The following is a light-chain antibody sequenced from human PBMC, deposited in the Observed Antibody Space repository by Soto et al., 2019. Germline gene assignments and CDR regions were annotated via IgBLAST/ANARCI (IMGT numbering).Light chain of an antibody. CDR3: QQYDT. CDR1: QSVSSSY. V-gene: IGKV3-20*01. Sequence: EIVLTQSPGTLSLSPGERATLSCRASQSVSSSYLAWYQQTPGQAPRLLIYGASSRATGIPDRFSGSGSGTDFTLTISRLEPEDFAVYYCQQYDTFGQGTKLEIK. CDR2: GAS. J-gene: IGKJ2*01.